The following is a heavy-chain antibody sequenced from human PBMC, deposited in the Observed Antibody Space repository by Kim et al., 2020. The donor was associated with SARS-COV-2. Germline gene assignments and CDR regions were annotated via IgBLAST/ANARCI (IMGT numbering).Heavy chain of an antibody. CDR1: GFTFSDFA. CDR3: ARGGYSSSWSIGEAFDF. V-gene: IGHV3-30*04. Sequence: GGSLRLSCAASGFTFSDFAFHWVRQAQGKGLEWVAVISDDANNKYDAESVKGRFTISRDNSKNTLYLQMNSLRAEDTAVYYCARGGYSSSWSIGEAFDFWGQGTMVTVSS. CDR2: ISDDANNK. J-gene: IGHJ3*01. D-gene: IGHD6-13*01.